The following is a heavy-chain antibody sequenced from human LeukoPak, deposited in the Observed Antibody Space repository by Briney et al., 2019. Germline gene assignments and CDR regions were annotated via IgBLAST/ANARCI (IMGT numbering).Heavy chain of an antibody. J-gene: IGHJ4*02. V-gene: IGHV4-4*02. Sequence: PSETLSLTCTVSGDSINSLDLWSWVRQPPGKGLEWIGGMYLSGTTHSNPSVKSRVTISIDKSKNQFFLNLSSVTAADTAVYYCAGLEGRYSSGLYYYYFDYWGQGTLVTVSS. CDR2: MYLSGTT. CDR3: AGLEGRYSSGLYYYYFDY. D-gene: IGHD3-22*01. CDR1: GDSINSLDL.